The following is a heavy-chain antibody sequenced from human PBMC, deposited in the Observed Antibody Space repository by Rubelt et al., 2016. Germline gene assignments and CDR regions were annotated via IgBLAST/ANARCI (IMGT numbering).Heavy chain of an antibody. CDR3: ATAPVGATNALDD. CDR2: IDTNTGNP. CDR1: GFIFTNYA. J-gene: IGHJ4*02. Sequence: QVQLVQSGSELKPPGASVKVSCKASGFIFTNYAMNWVRQAPGHGLEWMGWIDTNTGNPTYVHAFTGRFVFSLAPSVSTAFLQISSLKAEDTAVYYCATAPVGATNALDDWGQGTLVTVSS. D-gene: IGHD1-26*01. V-gene: IGHV7-4-1*02.